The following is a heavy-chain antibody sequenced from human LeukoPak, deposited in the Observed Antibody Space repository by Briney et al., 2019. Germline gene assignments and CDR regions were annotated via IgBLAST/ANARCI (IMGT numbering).Heavy chain of an antibody. CDR1: GYTCTSYG. J-gene: IGHJ4*02. Sequence: ASVKLSCNASGYTCTSYGISWVRQAPGQGLEWMGWIGAYNGNTNYAQTLQGRVTMTTDTSTSTAYMELRSLRSDDTAVYSCARAHYDILTGYTPGRGFDYWGQGTLVTVSS. D-gene: IGHD3-9*01. CDR2: IGAYNGNT. CDR3: ARAHYDILTGYTPGRGFDY. V-gene: IGHV1-18*01.